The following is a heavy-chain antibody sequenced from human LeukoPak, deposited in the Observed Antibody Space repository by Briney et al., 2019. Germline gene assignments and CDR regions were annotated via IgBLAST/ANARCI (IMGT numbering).Heavy chain of an antibody. V-gene: IGHV3-23*01. CDR2: IIGSGGTT. CDR3: AKARLRYFDWEFDY. Sequence: GGSLRLSCAGSGFTFSHYAMNWVRQAPGKGLEWVSSIIGSGGTTFYSDSVKGRFTISRDNSKNTVYLQMNSLRGEDTAVYYCAKARLRYFDWEFDYWGQGTLVTVSS. CDR1: GFTFSHYA. J-gene: IGHJ4*02. D-gene: IGHD3-9*01.